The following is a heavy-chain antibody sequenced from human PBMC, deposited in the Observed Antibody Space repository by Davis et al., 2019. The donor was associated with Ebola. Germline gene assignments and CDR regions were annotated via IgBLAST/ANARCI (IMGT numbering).Heavy chain of an antibody. CDR3: ARDSPDDTAHDY. CDR2: INSDGSTT. J-gene: IGHJ4*02. Sequence: GESLKISCAASGFTFSSYCMSWVRQAPGKGLVWVSRINSDGSTTNYADSVKGRFTVSRDNAKNTLYLQMNSMRAEETAVYYCARDSPDDTAHDYWGQGTLVTVSS. CDR1: GFTFSSYC. V-gene: IGHV3-74*01. D-gene: IGHD5-18*01.